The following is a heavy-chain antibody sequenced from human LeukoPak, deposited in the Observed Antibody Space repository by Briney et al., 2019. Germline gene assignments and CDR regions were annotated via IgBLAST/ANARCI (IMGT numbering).Heavy chain of an antibody. Sequence: SETLSLTCTVSGGSISDYYWSWIRQPPGKGLEWIGYISHSGSTNYSPSLKSRVTISLDTSKNQFSLKLSSVTAADTAVYYCAGHHPRNTVDFWGQGTLVTVSS. V-gene: IGHV4-59*08. CDR3: AGHHPRNTVDF. CDR2: ISHSGST. D-gene: IGHD2/OR15-2a*01. CDR1: GGSISDYY. J-gene: IGHJ4*02.